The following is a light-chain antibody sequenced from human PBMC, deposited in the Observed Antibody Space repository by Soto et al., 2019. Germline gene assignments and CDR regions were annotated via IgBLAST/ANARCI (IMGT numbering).Light chain of an antibody. V-gene: IGLV2-14*01. Sequence: QSALTQPASVSGSTGQSITISCTGTSSDVGSYDYVSWYQQHPGKAPKLMIYEVSNRPSGVSNRFSGSKSGNTASLTISGLQAEDEADYYCSSYTSSGTYVFGAGAKVTVL. CDR1: SSDVGSYDY. CDR2: EVS. CDR3: SSYTSSGTYV. J-gene: IGLJ1*01.